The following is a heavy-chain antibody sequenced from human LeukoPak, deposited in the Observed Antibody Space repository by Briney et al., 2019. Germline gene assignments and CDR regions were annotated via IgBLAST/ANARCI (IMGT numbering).Heavy chain of an antibody. V-gene: IGHV3-30*18. CDR1: GFTFSYYC. Sequence: GGSLRLFCGASGFTFSYYCVLWVLRDPGKGLEGGAVTSYDGSNKHYADSVKGRFTISRDNSKHTLYMQMNSLRAEDTAVYYCAKEDGDMGGAFDIWGQGTMVTVSS. CDR3: AKEDGDMGGAFDI. J-gene: IGHJ3*02. CDR2: TSYDGSNK. D-gene: IGHD4-17*01.